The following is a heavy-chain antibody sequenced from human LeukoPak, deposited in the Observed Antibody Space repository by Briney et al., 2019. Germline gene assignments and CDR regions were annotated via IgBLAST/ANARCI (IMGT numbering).Heavy chain of an antibody. D-gene: IGHD1-26*01. CDR1: GFTVSSNY. V-gene: IGHV3-53*01. J-gene: IGHJ3*02. Sequence: GGSLRLSCAASGFTVSSNYMSWVRQAPGKGLEWVSVIYSGGSTYYADSVKGRFTISRDNSKNTLYLQMNSLRAEDTAVYYCARDKFPLVGATGDDAFDIWGQGTMVTVSS. CDR3: ARDKFPLVGATGDDAFDI. CDR2: IYSGGST.